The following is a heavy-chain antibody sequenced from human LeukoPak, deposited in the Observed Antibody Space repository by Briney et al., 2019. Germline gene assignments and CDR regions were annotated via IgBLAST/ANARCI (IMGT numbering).Heavy chain of an antibody. CDR2: ISYDGSNK. J-gene: IGHJ2*01. CDR1: GFTFSSYG. CDR3: AQGDWYFDP. Sequence: GRSLRLSCVVSGFTFSSYGMHWVRQAPGKGLEWVAVISYDGSNKYYADPVKGRFTISRDNSKNTLYLQMNSLRAEDTAVYYCAQGDWYFDPRGRGTLVTVSS. V-gene: IGHV3-30*03. D-gene: IGHD1-26*01.